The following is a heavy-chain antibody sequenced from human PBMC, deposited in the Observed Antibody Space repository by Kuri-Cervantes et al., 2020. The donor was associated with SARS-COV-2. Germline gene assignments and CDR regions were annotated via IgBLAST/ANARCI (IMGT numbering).Heavy chain of an antibody. Sequence: ETLSLTCAASGFTFSSYAMSWVRQAPGKGLEWVSAISGSGGSTYYADSVKGRFTISRDNSKNTLYLQMNSLRAEDTAVYYCATGWYLAIWGQGTLVTVSS. CDR3: ATGWYLAI. CDR1: GFTFSSYA. V-gene: IGHV3-23*01. J-gene: IGHJ4*02. D-gene: IGHD6-13*01. CDR2: ISGSGGST.